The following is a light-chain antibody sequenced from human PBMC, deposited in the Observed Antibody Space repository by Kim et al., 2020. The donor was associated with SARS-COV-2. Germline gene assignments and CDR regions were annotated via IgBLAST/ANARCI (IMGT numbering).Light chain of an antibody. V-gene: IGLV1-44*01. Sequence: ELTQPPSASGTPGQRVTISCSGSSSNIGSNTVNWYQQLPGTAPKLLIYSNNQRPSGVPDRFSGSKSGTSASLAISGLQSEDAADYYCAAWADSLKGVF. J-gene: IGLJ2*01. CDR2: SNN. CDR1: SSNIGSNT. CDR3: AAWADSLKGV.